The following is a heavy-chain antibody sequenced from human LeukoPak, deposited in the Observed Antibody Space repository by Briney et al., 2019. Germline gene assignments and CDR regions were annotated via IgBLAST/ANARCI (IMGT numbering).Heavy chain of an antibody. CDR2: ISSSSSYI. CDR3: AREVGGNDY. Sequence: GGSLRLSCAASGFTFSSTAMSWVRQAPGKGLEWVSSISSSSSYIYYADSVKGRFTISRDNAKNSLHLQMNSLRAEDTAVYYCAREVGGNDYWGQGTLVTVSS. V-gene: IGHV3-21*01. D-gene: IGHD4-23*01. CDR1: GFTFSSTA. J-gene: IGHJ4*02.